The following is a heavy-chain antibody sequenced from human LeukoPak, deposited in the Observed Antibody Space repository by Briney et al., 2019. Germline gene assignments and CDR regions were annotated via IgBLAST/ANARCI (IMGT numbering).Heavy chain of an antibody. CDR2: IIPIFGTA. CDR3: ARDLCSSTCCYPSWGEYYFDY. V-gene: IGHV1-69*13. D-gene: IGHD2-2*01. Sequence: ASVKVSCKASGGTFSSYAISWVRQAPGQGLEWMGGIIPIFGTANYAQKFQGRVTITADESTSTAYMELSSLRSEDTAVYYCARDLCSSTCCYPSWGEYYFDYWGQGTLVTVSS. CDR1: GGTFSSYA. J-gene: IGHJ4*02.